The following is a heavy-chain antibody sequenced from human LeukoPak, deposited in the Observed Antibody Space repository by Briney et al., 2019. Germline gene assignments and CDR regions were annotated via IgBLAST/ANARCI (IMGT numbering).Heavy chain of an antibody. Sequence: ASVKVSCKASGYTFTDYYIHWVRQAPGQGLEWMAWMNPNSGGTSYAQKFQGRVTMTRDTSISTAYMELRSLRSDDTAVYYCARDLYSSSYGGAFDIWGQGTMVTVSS. CDR2: MNPNSGGT. V-gene: IGHV1-2*02. CDR1: GYTFTDYY. J-gene: IGHJ3*02. CDR3: ARDLYSSSYGGAFDI. D-gene: IGHD6-13*01.